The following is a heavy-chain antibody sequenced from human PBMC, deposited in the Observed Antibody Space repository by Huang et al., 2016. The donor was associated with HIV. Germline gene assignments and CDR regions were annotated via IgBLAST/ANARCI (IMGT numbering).Heavy chain of an antibody. J-gene: IGHJ4*02. CDR3: ARAPIAGGGRDFDEGAEYDY. D-gene: IGHD6-13*01. V-gene: IGHV1-69*01. CDR1: GGTFSSYG. Sequence: QVKLVQSGAEVKKPGSSVKVSCKASGGTFSSYGISWVRQAPGQGIEWMGGIIPMFGTAKYAQKFQDRVTITADESTSTTYMEVSSLRSEDTAVYYCARAPIAGGGRDFDEGAEYDYWGQGTLVTVSS. CDR2: IIPMFGTA.